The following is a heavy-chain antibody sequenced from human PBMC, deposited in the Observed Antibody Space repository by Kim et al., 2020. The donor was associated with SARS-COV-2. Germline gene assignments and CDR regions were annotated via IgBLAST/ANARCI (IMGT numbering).Heavy chain of an antibody. Sequence: GGSLRLSCAASGFTFSDYYMSWIRQAPGKGLEWVSYISSSSSYTNYADSVKGRFTISRDNAKNSLYLQMNSLRAEDTAVYYCARDLKISPDFWSGYFRVDAFDIWGQGTMVTVSS. CDR1: GFTFSDYY. J-gene: IGHJ3*02. D-gene: IGHD3-3*01. CDR3: ARDLKISPDFWSGYFRVDAFDI. CDR2: ISSSSSYT. V-gene: IGHV3-11*06.